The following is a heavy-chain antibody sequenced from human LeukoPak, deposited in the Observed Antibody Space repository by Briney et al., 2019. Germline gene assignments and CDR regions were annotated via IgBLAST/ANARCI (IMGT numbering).Heavy chain of an antibody. D-gene: IGHD5-12*01. CDR2: IDHSGST. CDR1: GYSISSGYY. V-gene: IGHV4-38-2*02. J-gene: IGHJ4*02. CDR3: ARDATMMGNYFNY. Sequence: SETLSLTRTVSGYSISSGYYWGWIRQPPGKGLEWIRSIDHSGSTHYNPSLKSRVTISVDTSKNQFSLKLSSVTAADTALYYCARDATMMGNYFNYWGQGTLVTVSS.